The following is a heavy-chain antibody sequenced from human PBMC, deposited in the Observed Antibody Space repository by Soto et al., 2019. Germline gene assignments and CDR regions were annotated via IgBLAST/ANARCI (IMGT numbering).Heavy chain of an antibody. CDR2: ISAYNVNT. CDR1: GYTFTNYH. J-gene: IGHJ4*02. D-gene: IGHD1-1*01. CDR3: ARDGTPSAY. V-gene: IGHV1-18*01. Sequence: QVQLVQSGAEVKKPGATEKVDWQASGYTFTNYHISWVREAPGQGLQCMGWISAYNVNTNYEQNLQGRVTMTTDTSTSQAYIELRSLRSDDTTVYYCARDGTPSAYCGQVPLVTVYS.